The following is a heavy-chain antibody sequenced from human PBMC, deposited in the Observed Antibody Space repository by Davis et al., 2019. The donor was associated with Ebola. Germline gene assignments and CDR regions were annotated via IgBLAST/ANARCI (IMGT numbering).Heavy chain of an antibody. CDR1: GFVFRNYV. CDR3: ARVSRKISTGWYRFDAFDI. CDR2: MSGDSLYT. D-gene: IGHD6-19*01. V-gene: IGHV3-11*06. J-gene: IGHJ3*02. Sequence: GGSLRLSCAASGFVFRNYVMSWVRQAPGKGLEWVSYMSGDSLYTNYADSVRGRFTISRDDAKSSLYLQMNSLRAEDTAVYYCARVSRKISTGWYRFDAFDIWGQGTLVTVSS.